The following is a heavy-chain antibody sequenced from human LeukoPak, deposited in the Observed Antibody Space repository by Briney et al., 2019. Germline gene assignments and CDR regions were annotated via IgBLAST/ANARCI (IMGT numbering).Heavy chain of an antibody. J-gene: IGHJ4*02. Sequence: SETLSLTCTVSGGSISSYYWSWIRQPPGKGLEWIGYIYYSGSTNYNPSLKSRVTISVDTSKNQFSLKLSSVTAANTAVYYCARRESVGGFDYWGQGTLVTVSS. CDR2: IYYSGST. V-gene: IGHV4-59*08. CDR1: GGSISSYY. D-gene: IGHD3-10*01. CDR3: ARRESVGGFDY.